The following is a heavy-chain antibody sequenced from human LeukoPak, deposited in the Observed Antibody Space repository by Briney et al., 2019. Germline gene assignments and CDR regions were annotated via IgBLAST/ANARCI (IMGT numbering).Heavy chain of an antibody. CDR2: VYYSGST. J-gene: IGHJ4*02. Sequence: SETLSLTCTVSGGSISSYYWSWIRQPPGKGLEWIGYVYYSGSTNYNPSLKSRVTISVDTSKNQFSLNLSSVTAADTAVYYCARRGDILTGYYHDYWGQGTLVTVSS. CDR1: GGSISSYY. CDR3: ARRGDILTGYYHDY. D-gene: IGHD3-9*01. V-gene: IGHV4-59*08.